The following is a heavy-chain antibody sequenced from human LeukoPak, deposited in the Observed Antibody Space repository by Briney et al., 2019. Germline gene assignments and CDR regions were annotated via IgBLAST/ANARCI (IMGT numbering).Heavy chain of an antibody. CDR3: AGAVAEHQFDY. CDR1: GYTFTSYY. V-gene: IGHV1-46*01. J-gene: IGHJ4*02. Sequence: ASVKVSCKASGYTFTSYYMHWVRQAPGQGLKWMGIINPSGGSTSYAQKFQGRVTMTRDMSTCTVYMELSSLRSEDTAVYYCAGAVAEHQFDYWGQGTLVTVSS. D-gene: IGHD6-19*01. CDR2: INPSGGST.